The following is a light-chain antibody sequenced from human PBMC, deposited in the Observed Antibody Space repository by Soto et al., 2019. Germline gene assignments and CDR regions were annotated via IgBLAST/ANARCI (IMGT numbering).Light chain of an antibody. Sequence: QSVLTQPASVSGSPGQSITISCTGTSSDIGFSNYVSWYQHHPGKGPKLVIYEVSDRPSWIADRFSGSKSGNTASLTISGLQAEDEADYYCSSYTTTRSFVFGTGTKVTVL. V-gene: IGLV2-14*01. J-gene: IGLJ1*01. CDR1: SSDIGFSNY. CDR2: EVS. CDR3: SSYTTTRSFV.